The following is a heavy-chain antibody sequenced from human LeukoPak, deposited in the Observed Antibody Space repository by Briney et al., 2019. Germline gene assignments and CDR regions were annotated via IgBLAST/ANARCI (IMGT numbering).Heavy chain of an antibody. V-gene: IGHV4-59*08. J-gene: IGHJ4*02. CDR1: GGSISSHY. CDR3: ARQGGDVDY. CDR2: IYYSGST. D-gene: IGHD1-26*01. Sequence: PSKTLSLTCTVSGGSISSHYWSWIRQPPGKGLEWIGYIYYSGSTDYNPSLKSRVTISVDTSKKQFSLKLRSVTAADTAVYYCARQGGDVDYWGQGTLVTVSS.